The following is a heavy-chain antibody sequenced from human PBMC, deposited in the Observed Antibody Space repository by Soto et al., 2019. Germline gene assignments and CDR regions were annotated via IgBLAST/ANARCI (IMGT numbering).Heavy chain of an antibody. CDR1: GYTFTSYG. D-gene: IGHD4-17*01. V-gene: IGHV1-18*04. CDR3: ARDRAFSNGYYGFYFDY. J-gene: IGHJ4*02. CDR2: ISAHNGNT. Sequence: HLVQSGAEVKPPGASVKVSCKSSGYTFTSYGITWVRQAPGQGLEWVGWISAHNGNTNYAQKFQDRLTMTTDTSXSXXYMELRSLTSDDTAMYYCARDRAFSNGYYGFYFDYWGQGSLVTVSS.